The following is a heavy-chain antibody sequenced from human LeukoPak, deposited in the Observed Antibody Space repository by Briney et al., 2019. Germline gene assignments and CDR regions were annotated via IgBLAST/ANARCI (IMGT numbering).Heavy chain of an antibody. Sequence: GESLKISCKGSGYSFTSYWIGWVRQMPGKGLEWMGIIYPGDSDTRYSPSFQGQVTISADKSISTAYLQWSRLKASDTAMYYCARQSDNWNDPLDYWGQGTLATVSS. J-gene: IGHJ4*02. CDR1: GYSFTSYW. D-gene: IGHD1-1*01. V-gene: IGHV5-51*01. CDR3: ARQSDNWNDPLDY. CDR2: IYPGDSDT.